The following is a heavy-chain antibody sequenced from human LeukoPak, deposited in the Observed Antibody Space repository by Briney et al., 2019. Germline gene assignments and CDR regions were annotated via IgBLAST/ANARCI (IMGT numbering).Heavy chain of an antibody. CDR3: AKGTRALYYDPSGFFDS. CDR2: ISWNSGDI. CDR1: GFTFDDYA. J-gene: IGHJ4*02. V-gene: IGHV3-9*01. D-gene: IGHD3-22*01. Sequence: SLRLSCAASGFTFDDYAMHWVRQAPGKGLEWVSGISWNSGDIGYADSVKGRFTFSRDNAKNSLYLQMNSLRTEDTALYYYAKGTRALYYDPSGFFDSWGQGTLVTVSS.